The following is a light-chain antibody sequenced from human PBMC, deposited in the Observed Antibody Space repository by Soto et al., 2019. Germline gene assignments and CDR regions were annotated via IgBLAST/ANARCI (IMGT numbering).Light chain of an antibody. CDR3: ATWDDSLSGWL. CDR1: SSNVGINY. CDR2: SND. Sequence: QSVVSQPPSASGTPGQRVTISCSGSSSNVGINYVYWYQQLPGTAPKLLVYSNDQRPSGVPDRFSGSKSGTSASLAISGLRSEDEADYYCATWDDSLSGWLFGGGTKLTVL. J-gene: IGLJ3*02. V-gene: IGLV1-47*02.